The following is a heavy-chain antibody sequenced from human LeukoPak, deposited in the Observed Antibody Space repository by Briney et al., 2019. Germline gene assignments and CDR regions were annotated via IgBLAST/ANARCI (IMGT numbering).Heavy chain of an antibody. CDR3: AKVSLVMTNDAFDI. CDR1: GFTFSSYG. V-gene: IGHV3-30*18. CDR2: ISYDGGDK. J-gene: IGHJ3*02. Sequence: GGSLRLSCAASGFTFSSYGMHWVRQAPGKGLEWVAVISYDGGDKYHTDSVKGRFTISRDNSKNTLYLQMNSLRAEDTAVYYCAKVSLVMTNDAFDIWGQGTMVTVSS. D-gene: IGHD3-16*01.